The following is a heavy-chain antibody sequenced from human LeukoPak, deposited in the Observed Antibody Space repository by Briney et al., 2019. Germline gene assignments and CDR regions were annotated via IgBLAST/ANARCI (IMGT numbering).Heavy chain of an antibody. CDR3: ARWGVGATGLDY. Sequence: GGSLRLSCAASGFTFSSYSMNWVRQAPGKGLEWVSSISSSSSYIYYADSVKGRFTISGDNAKNSLYLQMNSLRAEDTAVYYCARWGVGATGLDYWGQGTLVTVSS. J-gene: IGHJ4*02. CDR1: GFTFSSYS. V-gene: IGHV3-21*01. D-gene: IGHD1-26*01. CDR2: ISSSSSYI.